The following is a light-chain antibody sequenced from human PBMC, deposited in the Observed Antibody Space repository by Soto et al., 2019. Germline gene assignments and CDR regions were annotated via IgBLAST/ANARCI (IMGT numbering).Light chain of an antibody. Sequence: EIVLTQSPVTLSLSPGERATLSCRSSQSVSSSYLAWYQQKPGQAPRLLXYGASSRATGIPDRFSGSGSGTDFTLTISRLEPEDFAVYYCQQYGSSPPYTFGQGTKVDIK. CDR2: GAS. CDR1: QSVSSSY. V-gene: IGKV3-20*01. J-gene: IGKJ2*01. CDR3: QQYGSSPPYT.